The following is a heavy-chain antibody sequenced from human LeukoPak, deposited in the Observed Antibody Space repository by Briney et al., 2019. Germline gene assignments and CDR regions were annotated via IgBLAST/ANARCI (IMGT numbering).Heavy chain of an antibody. J-gene: IGHJ4*02. CDR1: GFTFSSYS. CDR2: ISTSSTTI. Sequence: GGSLRLSCAVSGFTFSSYSMNWVRQAPGKGLEWVSYISTSSTTIYYADSVKGRFTISRDNAKNSLYLQMNSLRVEDTAVYYCARDKGNSWYYFDYWGQGTLVTVSS. D-gene: IGHD6-13*01. V-gene: IGHV3-48*01. CDR3: ARDKGNSWYYFDY.